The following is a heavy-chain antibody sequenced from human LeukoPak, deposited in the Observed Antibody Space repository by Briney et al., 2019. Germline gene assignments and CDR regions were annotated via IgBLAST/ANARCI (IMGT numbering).Heavy chain of an antibody. CDR1: GGTFSSYA. CDR3: ARGLGYSYGPFDY. CDR2: IIPIFGTT. J-gene: IGHJ4*02. Sequence: GASVKVSCKASGGTFSSYAINWVRQAPGQGLEWMGGIIPIFGTTDFAQSFQGRVTITTDESTDESTSTAYMEVSSLRSEDTAVYYCARGLGYSYGPFDYWGQGTLVTVSS. V-gene: IGHV1-69*05. D-gene: IGHD5-18*01.